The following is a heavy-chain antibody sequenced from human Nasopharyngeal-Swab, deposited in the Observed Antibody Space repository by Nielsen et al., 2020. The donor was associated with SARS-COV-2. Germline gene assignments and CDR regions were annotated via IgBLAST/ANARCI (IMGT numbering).Heavy chain of an antibody. CDR3: ARDRRAPWYYGIDV. CDR1: GVSISSYY. Sequence: SETLSLTCSVYGVSISSYYWSWIRQPPGKGLEWIGYISDSGSTNYNPSLKSRVTILVDTSKNQFSLKLSSVTAADTAVYYCARDRRAPWYYGIDVWGQGTTVTVSS. CDR2: ISDSGST. D-gene: IGHD2-15*01. J-gene: IGHJ6*02. V-gene: IGHV4-59*01.